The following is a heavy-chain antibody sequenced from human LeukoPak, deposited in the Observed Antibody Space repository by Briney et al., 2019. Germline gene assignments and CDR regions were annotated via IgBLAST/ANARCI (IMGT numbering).Heavy chain of an antibody. CDR2: ISVSGGNT. CDR1: GFTFSSYA. CDR3: AKVAVHSSGWYGFDS. D-gene: IGHD6-19*01. J-gene: IGHJ5*01. Sequence: PGGSLRLSCVASGFTFSSYAMTWVRQAPGKGLEWVSVISVSGGNTYYADSVKGRFTISRDNSKNTLYLQMNSLRVEDTAVCYCAKVAVHSSGWYGFDSWGQGTLVTVSS. V-gene: IGHV3-23*01.